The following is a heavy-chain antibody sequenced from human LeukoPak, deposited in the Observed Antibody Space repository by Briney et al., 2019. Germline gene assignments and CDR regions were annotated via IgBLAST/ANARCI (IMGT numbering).Heavy chain of an antibody. CDR1: GGSISSYD. J-gene: IGHJ5*02. CDR3: ARGRRWFDP. Sequence: SETLSLTCTVSGGSISSYDWSWFRQPAGKGLEWIGYIYYSGSTNYNPSLKSRVTISVDTSKNQFSLKLSSVTAADTAVYYCARGRRWFDPWGQGTLVTVSS. V-gene: IGHV4-59*01. CDR2: IYYSGST.